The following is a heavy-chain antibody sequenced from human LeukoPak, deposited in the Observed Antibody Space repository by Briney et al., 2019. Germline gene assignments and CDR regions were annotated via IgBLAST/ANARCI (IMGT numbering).Heavy chain of an antibody. D-gene: IGHD1-20*01. CDR2: IYYSGST. CDR3: ARAGYNWNALTFDI. CDR1: GGSISSYY. V-gene: IGHV4-59*01. J-gene: IGHJ3*02. Sequence: SETLSLTCTVSGGSISSYYWSWIRQPPGKGLEWIGYIYYSGSTNYNPSLKSRVTISVDTSKNQFSLKLSSVTAADTAVYYCARAGYNWNALTFDIWGQGTMVTVSS.